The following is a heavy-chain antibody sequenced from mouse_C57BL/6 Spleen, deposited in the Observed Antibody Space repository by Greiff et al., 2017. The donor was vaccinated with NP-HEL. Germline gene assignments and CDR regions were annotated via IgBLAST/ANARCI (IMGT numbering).Heavy chain of an antibody. Sequence: EVQLVESGGDLVKPGGSLKLSCAASGFTFSSYGMSWVRQTPDKRLEWVATISSGGSYTYYPDSVKGRFTISRDNAKNTLYLQMSSLKSEDTAMYYCARQTGTEWYFDVWGTGTTVTVSS. V-gene: IGHV5-6*01. CDR1: GFTFSSYG. J-gene: IGHJ1*03. CDR2: ISSGGSYT. CDR3: ARQTGTEWYFDV. D-gene: IGHD4-1*01.